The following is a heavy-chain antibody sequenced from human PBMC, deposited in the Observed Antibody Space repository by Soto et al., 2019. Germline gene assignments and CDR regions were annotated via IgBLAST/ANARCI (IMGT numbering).Heavy chain of an antibody. V-gene: IGHV3-11*06. J-gene: IGHJ4*02. CDR2: ISSSSGHT. D-gene: IGHD1-26*01. Sequence: KAGGSLRLSCAASGFTFSDYYMSWIRQVPGKGPEWVSYISSSSGHTNYADSVRGRFAISRDNAKNSLFLQMNSLRAEDTAVYYCARGQDSGGFIWGQGILVTVSS. CDR1: GFTFSDYY. CDR3: ARGQDSGGFI.